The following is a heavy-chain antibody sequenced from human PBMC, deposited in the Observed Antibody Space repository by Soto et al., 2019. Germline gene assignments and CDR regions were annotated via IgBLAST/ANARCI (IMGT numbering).Heavy chain of an antibody. Sequence: SETLSLTCSVSGYSVTSSDYYWAWIRQPPGKGLEWIGSMLYSGLTYYNPSLKSRVTLSVDTSKNQFSVRLNSVTAADTAVYYCAPLSVSLSGPYGIHVWGQGTTVTVSS. CDR2: MLYSGLT. V-gene: IGHV4-39*01. CDR3: APLSVSLSGPYGIHV. CDR1: GYSVTSSDYY. D-gene: IGHD2-15*01. J-gene: IGHJ6*02.